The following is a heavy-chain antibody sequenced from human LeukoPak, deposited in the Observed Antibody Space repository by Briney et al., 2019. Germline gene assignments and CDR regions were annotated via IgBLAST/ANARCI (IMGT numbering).Heavy chain of an antibody. Sequence: ASVKVSCKASGGTFSSYAISWVRQAPGQGLEWMGGIIPIFGTANYAQKFQGRVTITTDESTSTAYMELSSLRSEDTAVYYCARGSIAARRNQNFDYWGQGTLVTVSS. CDR2: IIPIFGTA. V-gene: IGHV1-69*05. CDR3: ARGSIAARRNQNFDY. D-gene: IGHD6-6*01. J-gene: IGHJ4*02. CDR1: GGTFSSYA.